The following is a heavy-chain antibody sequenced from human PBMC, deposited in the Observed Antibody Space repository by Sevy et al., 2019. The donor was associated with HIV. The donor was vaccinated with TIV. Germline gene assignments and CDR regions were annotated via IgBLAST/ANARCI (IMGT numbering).Heavy chain of an antibody. D-gene: IGHD3-22*01. CDR3: ATTKDYYDSSGYPFDY. CDR2: FDPEDGRT. CDR1: GYTLSQLS. Sequence: ASVKVSCKVSGYTLSQLSMHWVRQAPGKGLEWVGTFDPEDGRTIYAQKFQGRVTMTEDTSTDTAYMELNSRNSEDTAGYYCATTKDYYDSSGYPFDYWGQGTQVTVSS. V-gene: IGHV1-24*01. J-gene: IGHJ4*02.